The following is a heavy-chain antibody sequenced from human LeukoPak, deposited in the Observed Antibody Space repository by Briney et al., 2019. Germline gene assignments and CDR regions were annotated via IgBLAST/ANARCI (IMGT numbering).Heavy chain of an antibody. D-gene: IGHD2-21*02. CDR2: ISGSGGST. V-gene: IGHV3-23*01. CDR3: AKDQDIVVVTAFKY. Sequence: GASLRLSCAASGFTFSSYAMSWVRQAPGKGLEWVSAISGSGGSTYYADSVKGRFTISRGNSKNTLYLQMNSLRAEDTAVYYCAKDQDIVVVTAFKYWGQGTLVTVSS. CDR1: GFTFSSYA. J-gene: IGHJ4*02.